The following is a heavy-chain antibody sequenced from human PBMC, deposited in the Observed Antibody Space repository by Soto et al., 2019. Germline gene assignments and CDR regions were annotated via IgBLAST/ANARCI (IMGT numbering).Heavy chain of an antibody. Sequence: SETLSLTCTVSGGSISSSSYYWGWIRQPPGKGLEWIGSIYYSGSTYYNPSLKGRVTISVDTSKNQFSLKLSSVTAADTAVYLCARDVGSSSWHALDIWGQGTMVTVSS. CDR1: GGSISSSSYY. J-gene: IGHJ3*02. V-gene: IGHV4-39*02. CDR2: IYYSGST. D-gene: IGHD6-13*01. CDR3: ARDVGSSSWHALDI.